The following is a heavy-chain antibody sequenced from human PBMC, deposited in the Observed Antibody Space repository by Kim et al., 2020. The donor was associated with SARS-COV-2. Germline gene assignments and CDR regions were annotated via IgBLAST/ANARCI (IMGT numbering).Heavy chain of an antibody. CDR3: VRSGGLDS. V-gene: IGHV3-48*04. CDR2: GSGIQ. D-gene: IGHD1-26*01. Sequence: GSGIQYYADSVKGRFTISRDDAKNSLYLEMNSLRVEDTGVYYCVRSGGLDSWGQGTLVTVSS. J-gene: IGHJ4*02.